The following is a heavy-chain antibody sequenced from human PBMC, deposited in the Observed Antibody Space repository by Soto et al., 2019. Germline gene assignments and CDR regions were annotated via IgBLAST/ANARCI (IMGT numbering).Heavy chain of an antibody. CDR2: ISGSGATT. J-gene: IGHJ6*03. CDR3: ANHFLEWLSRYYYHMEV. Sequence: EVQLLDSGGGLVQPGGSLRLSCAASGFTFSRYAMTWVRQAPGKGLEWVSSISGSGATTYYADSVKGRFTISRDNFHNTLYLHMHSLRAEDTAVYYCANHFLEWLSRYYYHMEVRGKGATVPVSS. V-gene: IGHV3-23*01. CDR1: GFTFSRYA. D-gene: IGHD3-3*01.